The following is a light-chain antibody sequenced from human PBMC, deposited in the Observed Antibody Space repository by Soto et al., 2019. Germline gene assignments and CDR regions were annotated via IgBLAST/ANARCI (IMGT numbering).Light chain of an antibody. CDR2: KAS. CDR3: QQYNSYSYT. Sequence: DIQMTQSPSTLSASVGDRVTITCRASQSISSWLDWYQQKPGKAPKLLIYKASSLESGVTSRFSGSGSGTKFTLTISSLPTDDFAPYYCQQYNSYSYTFGQGTKLEIK. J-gene: IGKJ2*01. V-gene: IGKV1-5*03. CDR1: QSISSW.